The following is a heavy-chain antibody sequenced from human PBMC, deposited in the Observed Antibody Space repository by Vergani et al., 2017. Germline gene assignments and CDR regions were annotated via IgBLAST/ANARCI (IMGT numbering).Heavy chain of an antibody. J-gene: IGHJ6*02. CDR2: FYTGGGT. CDR1: GGSISSGSYY. Sequence: QVQLQESGPGLVRPSQTLSLTCTVSGGSISSGSYYWSWFRQPAGKGLEWIGRFYTGGGTSYNPSLKSRVTISADKSKNQFSLQLSSVTAEDTAVYYCARDPLYSTTWPFLLLDMDVWGQGTTVTVSS. CDR3: ARDPLYSTTWPFLLLDMDV. D-gene: IGHD6-13*01. V-gene: IGHV4-61*02.